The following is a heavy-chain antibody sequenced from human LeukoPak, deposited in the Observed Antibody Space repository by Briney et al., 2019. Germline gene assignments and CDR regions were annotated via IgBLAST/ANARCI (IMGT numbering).Heavy chain of an antibody. CDR3: AREGAVADHYFDY. D-gene: IGHD6-19*01. CDR1: GYTFTGYY. CDR2: IIPIFGTA. V-gene: IGHV1-69*13. Sequence: SVKVSCKASGYTFTGYYMHWVRQAPGQGLEWMGGIIPIFGTANYAQKFQGRVTITADESTSTAYMELSSLRSEDTAVYYCAREGAVADHYFDYWGQGTLVTVSS. J-gene: IGHJ4*02.